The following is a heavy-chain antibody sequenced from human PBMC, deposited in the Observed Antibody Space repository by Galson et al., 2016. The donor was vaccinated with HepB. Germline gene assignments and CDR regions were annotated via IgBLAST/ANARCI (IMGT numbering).Heavy chain of an antibody. CDR1: GYTFSSYV. Sequence: SGYTFSSYVMHWVRQAPGQRLEWMGWINGGNGNTKYSQKFQGRVTITRDTSASTAYMELSSLRSEDTAIYYCARVGRGCNGDKCPFDQWGQGTLVTISS. CDR2: INGGNGNT. V-gene: IGHV1-3*01. D-gene: IGHD2-8*01. CDR3: ARVGRGCNGDKCPFDQ. J-gene: IGHJ4*02.